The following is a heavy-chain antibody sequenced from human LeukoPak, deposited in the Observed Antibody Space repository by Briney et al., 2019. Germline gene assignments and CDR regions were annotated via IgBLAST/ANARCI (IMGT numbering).Heavy chain of an antibody. CDR2: IKSKTDGGTT. CDR1: GFTFSNAW. Sequence: GGSLRLSCAASGFTFSNAWMSWVRQAPGKGLEWVGRIKSKTDGGTTDYAAPVKGRFTISRDDSKNTLYLQMNSLKTEDTAVYYCARDLAAAGRGDYWGQGTLVTVSS. D-gene: IGHD6-13*01. CDR3: ARDLAAAGRGDY. V-gene: IGHV3-15*01. J-gene: IGHJ4*02.